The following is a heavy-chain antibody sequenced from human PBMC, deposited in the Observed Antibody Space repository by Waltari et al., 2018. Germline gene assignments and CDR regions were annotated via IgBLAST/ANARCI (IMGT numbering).Heavy chain of an antibody. CDR3: AGGEDCSSTSCHGGWFDP. V-gene: IGHV1-69*01. CDR1: GGTFSSYA. Sequence: QVQLVQSGAEVKKPGSSVKVSCKASGGTFSSYAISWVRQAPGQGLEWMGGIIPIFGTAKYAQKFQGRGTITADESTSTAYMELSSLRSEDTAVYYCAGGEDCSSTSCHGGWFDPWGQGTLVTVSS. D-gene: IGHD2-2*01. J-gene: IGHJ5*02. CDR2: IIPIFGTA.